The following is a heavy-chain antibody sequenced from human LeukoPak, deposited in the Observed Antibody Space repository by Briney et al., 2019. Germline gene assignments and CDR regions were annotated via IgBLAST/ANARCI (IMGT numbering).Heavy chain of an antibody. CDR2: IYSGGST. Sequence: PGGSLRLSCAASGFTVSSTYMTWVRQAPGKGLEWVSIIYSGGSTYYADSVKGRFTISRDNSKNTLYLQMNSLRAEDTAVYYCARDALRNRHWGAWFDPWGQGTLVTVSS. CDR1: GFTVSSTY. D-gene: IGHD7-27*01. V-gene: IGHV3-66*01. J-gene: IGHJ5*02. CDR3: ARDALRNRHWGAWFDP.